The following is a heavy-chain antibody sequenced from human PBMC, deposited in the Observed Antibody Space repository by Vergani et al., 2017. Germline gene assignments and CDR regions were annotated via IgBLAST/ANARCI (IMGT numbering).Heavy chain of an antibody. D-gene: IGHD2-21*02. Sequence: VQLVESGGGLVKPGGSLRLSCAASGFTFDDYAMHWVRQAPGKGLEWVSGISWNSGSIGYADSVKGRFTISRDNAKNSLYLQMNSLRAEDTALYYCAKDTRPFVVTASHYYYGMDVWGQGTTVTVSS. CDR2: ISWNSGSI. CDR3: AKDTRPFVVTASHYYYGMDV. V-gene: IGHV3-9*01. J-gene: IGHJ6*02. CDR1: GFTFDDYA.